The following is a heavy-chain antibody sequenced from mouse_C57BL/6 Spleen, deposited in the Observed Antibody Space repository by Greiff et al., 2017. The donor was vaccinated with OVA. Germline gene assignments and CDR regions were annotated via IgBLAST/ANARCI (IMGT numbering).Heavy chain of an antibody. Sequence: VQLQKPGAELGMTGEEVKLSCKASGYTFTSYWMHWVKQRPGQGLEWIGEIDPSDSYTNYNQKFKGKSTLTVDKSSSTAYMQLSSLTSEDSAVYCCARGEDYGGRDYFDYWGQGTTLTVSS. CDR2: IDPSDSYT. D-gene: IGHD2-4*01. J-gene: IGHJ2*01. CDR3: ARGEDYGGRDYFDY. CDR1: GYTFTSYW. V-gene: IGHV1-69*01.